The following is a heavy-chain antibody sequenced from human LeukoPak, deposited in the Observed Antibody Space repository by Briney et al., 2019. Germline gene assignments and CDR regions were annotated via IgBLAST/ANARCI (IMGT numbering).Heavy chain of an antibody. D-gene: IGHD2-21*01. CDR2: ISGSGGST. V-gene: IGHV3-23*01. J-gene: IGHJ4*02. CDR1: GFTFSSYA. CDR3: AKGIAAEGENY. Sequence: GGSLRLSCAASGFTFSSYAMSWVRQAPGKGLEWVSAISGSGGSTYYADSVKGRFTISRDNSKNTLYLQMNSLRIDDTAVYYCAKGIAAEGENYWGQGTLVTVSS.